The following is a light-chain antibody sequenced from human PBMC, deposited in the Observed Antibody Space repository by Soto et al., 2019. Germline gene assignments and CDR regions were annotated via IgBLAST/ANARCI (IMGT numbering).Light chain of an antibody. J-gene: IGLJ1*01. Sequence: QSALTQPASVSGSPGQSITISCTGTSSDIGGYDYVSWYQQHPGKAPKHMIYEVSNRPSGVSNRFSGSKSGNTASLTLSGLQAEDEADYYCTSYTSSSTNYVFGTGTKLTVL. CDR1: SSDIGGYDY. CDR3: TSYTSSSTNYV. V-gene: IGLV2-14*01. CDR2: EVS.